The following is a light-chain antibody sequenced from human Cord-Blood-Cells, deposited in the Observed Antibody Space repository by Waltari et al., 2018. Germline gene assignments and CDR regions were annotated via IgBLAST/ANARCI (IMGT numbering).Light chain of an antibody. CDR1: RLRSYY. Sequence: SSELTQDPAVPVALGQTARLTFQGDRLRSYYASWYEQKQGQAPVLVIHSKNSRPTGIPDRFSGSSSGNTASLTITGAQAEDEADYYCNSRDSSGNHVVFGGGTKLTVL. CDR3: NSRDSSGNHVV. V-gene: IGLV3-19*01. CDR2: SKN. J-gene: IGLJ2*01.